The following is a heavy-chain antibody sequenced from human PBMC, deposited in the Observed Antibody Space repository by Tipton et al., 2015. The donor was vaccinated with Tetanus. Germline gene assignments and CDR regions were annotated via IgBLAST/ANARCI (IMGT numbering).Heavy chain of an antibody. CDR1: GYSIGSDYY. J-gene: IGHJ4*02. V-gene: IGHV4-38-2*01. Sequence: TLSLTCAVSGYSIGSDYYWGWVRQPPGRGLEWIGSIYRSGFTYYNPSLKSRVPISMDTPKNQFSRELTFVTAADTAVYYCARVGFTIRWRLDFWGQGTLVTVSS. CDR3: ARVGFTIRWRLDF. D-gene: IGHD3-3*02. CDR2: IYRSGFT.